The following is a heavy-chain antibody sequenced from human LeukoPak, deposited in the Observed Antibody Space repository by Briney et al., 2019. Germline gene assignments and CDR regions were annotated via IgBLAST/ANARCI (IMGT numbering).Heavy chain of an antibody. D-gene: IGHD3-22*01. J-gene: IGHJ4*02. CDR1: GYTFTGYY. CDR2: INPNSGGT. Sequence: ASVKVSCKASGYTFTGYYMHWVRQAPGQGLEWMGWINPNSGGTNYAQKFQGRVTMTRDTSISTAYMELSRLRSDDTAVYYCASGDYDSSGYYGEYGDYWGQGTLVTVSS. V-gene: IGHV1-2*02. CDR3: ASGDYDSSGYYGEYGDY.